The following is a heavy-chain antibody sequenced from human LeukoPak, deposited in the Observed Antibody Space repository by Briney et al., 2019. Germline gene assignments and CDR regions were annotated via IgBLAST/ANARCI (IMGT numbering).Heavy chain of an antibody. CDR1: GFTVSSSY. J-gene: IGHJ1*01. CDR2: IYSGGTT. D-gene: IGHD6-19*01. V-gene: IGHV3-53*01. CDR3: ASSSGWYEYFQH. Sequence: GGSLRLSCAASGFTVSSSYMSWVRQAPGKGLEWVSVIYSGGTTYYADSVKGRFTISRDNSKNTLYLQMNSLRAEDTAVYYCASSSGWYEYFQHWGQGTLVTVSS.